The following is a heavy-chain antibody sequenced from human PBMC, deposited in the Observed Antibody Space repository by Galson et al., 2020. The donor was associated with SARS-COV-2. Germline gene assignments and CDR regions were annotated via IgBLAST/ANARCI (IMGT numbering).Heavy chain of an antibody. CDR2: ISWNSGSI. J-gene: IGHJ3*02. V-gene: IGHV3-9*01. Sequence: GGSLRLSCAASGFTFDDYAMHWVRQAPGKGLEWVSGISWNSGSIGYADSVKGRFTISRDNAKNSLYLQMNSLRAEDTALYYCAKDIRIAAAGLESDAFDIWGQGTMVTVSS. CDR3: AKDIRIAAAGLESDAFDI. CDR1: GFTFDDYA. D-gene: IGHD6-13*01.